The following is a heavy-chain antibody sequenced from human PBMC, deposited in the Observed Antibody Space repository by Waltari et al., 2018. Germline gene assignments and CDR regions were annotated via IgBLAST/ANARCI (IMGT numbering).Heavy chain of an antibody. V-gene: IGHV4-59*12. Sequence: QVHLQESGPGLVKPSETLSLSCTVSGGSIGSFYWSWIRQPPGKGLEWIGYIYYSGSSTYSPSLQSRVTMSVDTSKNHLSLKLSSVTAADTAVYYCARASYYGDVDYWGQGILVTVSS. CDR3: ARASYYGDVDY. J-gene: IGHJ4*02. D-gene: IGHD3-10*01. CDR2: IYYSGSS. CDR1: GGSIGSFY.